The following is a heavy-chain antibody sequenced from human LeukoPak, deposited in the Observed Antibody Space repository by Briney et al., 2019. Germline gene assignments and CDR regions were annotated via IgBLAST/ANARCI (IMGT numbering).Heavy chain of an antibody. CDR2: IYSSGST. CDR1: GGSISRYY. D-gene: IGHD1-26*01. Sequence: SETLSLTCTVSGGSISRYYWSWIRQPAGKGLEWIGRIYSSGSTNYNPSLKSRVTMSVDTSKNQFSLKLSSVTAADTAVYYCARGGEVGATTFDYWGQGTLVTVSS. V-gene: IGHV4-4*07. CDR3: ARGGEVGATTFDY. J-gene: IGHJ4*02.